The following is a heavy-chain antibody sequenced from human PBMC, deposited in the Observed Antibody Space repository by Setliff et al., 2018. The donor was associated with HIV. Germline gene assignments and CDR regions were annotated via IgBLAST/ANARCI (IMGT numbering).Heavy chain of an antibody. D-gene: IGHD3-3*01. Sequence: PSETLSLTCTVSGGSMNIHYWSWIRQPPGKGLEWIGSIYHSGSTNYNPSLKSRVTISVDTSKNQFSLKLSSVTAADTAVYYCAREEDYNFWSGYDWFDPWGQGTLVTVSS. J-gene: IGHJ5*02. CDR2: IYHSGST. CDR1: GGSMNIHY. V-gene: IGHV4-59*11. CDR3: AREEDYNFWSGYDWFDP.